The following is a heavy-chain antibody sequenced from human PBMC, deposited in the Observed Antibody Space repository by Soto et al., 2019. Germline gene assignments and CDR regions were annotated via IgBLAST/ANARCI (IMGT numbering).Heavy chain of an antibody. CDR3: VKGEYYYDSSGYYPFDY. CDR1: GFTCSIYA. D-gene: IGHD3-22*01. J-gene: IGHJ4*02. CDR2: ISTNGGST. V-gene: IGHV3-64D*06. Sequence: PGVPMRVSWSAAGFTCSIYASHWVRQAPGKGLEYVSSISTNGGSTHYADSVKGRFTISRDNSKNTQYLQMSSLRADDTAVYYCVKGEYYYDSSGYYPFDYWGRGTQVTVS.